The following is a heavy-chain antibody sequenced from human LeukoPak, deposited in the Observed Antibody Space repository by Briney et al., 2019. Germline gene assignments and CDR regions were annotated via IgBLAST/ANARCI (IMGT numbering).Heavy chain of an antibody. D-gene: IGHD2-2*01. J-gene: IGHJ4*02. CDR1: GFTFSSYA. V-gene: IGHV4-34*01. CDR3: ARGRSYQLLLYYFDY. Sequence: GSLRLSCAASGFTFSSYAMSWIRQPPGKGLEWIGEINHSGSTNYNPSLKSRVTISVDTSKNQFSLKLSSVTAADTAVYYCARGRSYQLLLYYFDYWGQGTLVTVSS. CDR2: INHSGST.